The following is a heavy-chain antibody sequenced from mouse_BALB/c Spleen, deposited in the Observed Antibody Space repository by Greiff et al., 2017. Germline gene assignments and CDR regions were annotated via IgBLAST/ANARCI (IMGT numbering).Heavy chain of an antibody. CDR2: ISSGSSTI. Sequence: EVQGVESGGGLVQPGGSRKLSCAASGFTFSSFGMHWVRQAPEKGLEWVAYISSGSSTIYYADTVKGRFTISRDNPKNTLFLQMTSLRSEDTAMYYCARWGSRRYYFDYWGQGTTLTVSS. D-gene: IGHD1-1*01. CDR1: GFTFSSFG. J-gene: IGHJ2*01. CDR3: ARWGSRRYYFDY. V-gene: IGHV5-17*02.